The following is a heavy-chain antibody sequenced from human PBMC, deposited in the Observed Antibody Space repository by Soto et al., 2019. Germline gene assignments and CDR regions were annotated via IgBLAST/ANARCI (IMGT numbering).Heavy chain of an antibody. D-gene: IGHD2-15*01. V-gene: IGHV4-59*01. CDR1: GGSISSYY. Sequence: SETLSLTCTVYGGSISSYYWSWIRQPPGKELEWIGYIYYIGSTNYSPSLKSRVTISVDTSRNQFSLKLTSVTAADTAVYFCARDGGRYCSGDSCYVGMAVRGQGTTVTVSS. J-gene: IGHJ6*02. CDR3: ARDGGRYCSGDSCYVGMAV. CDR2: IYYIGST.